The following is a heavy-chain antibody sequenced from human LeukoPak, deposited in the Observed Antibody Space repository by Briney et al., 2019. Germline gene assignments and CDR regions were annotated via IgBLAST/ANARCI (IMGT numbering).Heavy chain of an antibody. CDR3: ARDLYDSSGYYWYYYYGMDV. CDR1: X. J-gene: IGHJ6*02. V-gene: IGHV3-21*01. CDR2: ISSSSSYI. D-gene: IGHD3-22*01. Sequence: XMNWVRXAPGKGLEWVSSISSSSSYIYYADSVKGRFTISRDNAKNSLYLQMNSLRAEDTAVYYCARDLYDSSGYYWYYYYGMDVWGQGTTVTVSS.